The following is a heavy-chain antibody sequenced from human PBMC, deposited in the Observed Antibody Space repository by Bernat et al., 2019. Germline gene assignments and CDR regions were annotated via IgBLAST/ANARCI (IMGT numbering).Heavy chain of an antibody. Sequence: QVQLVQSGAEVKKPGASVKVSCKASGYTFTSYGISWVRQAPGQGLEWMGWISAYNGNTNYAQKLQGRVTMTTDTSTSTAYMELRSLRSDDTAVYYCARDHLGTAMVSLKYYYYGMDVWGQGTTVTVSS. CDR3: ARDHLGTAMVSLKYYYYGMDV. V-gene: IGHV1-18*01. J-gene: IGHJ6*02. CDR2: ISAYNGNT. D-gene: IGHD5-18*01. CDR1: GYTFTSYG.